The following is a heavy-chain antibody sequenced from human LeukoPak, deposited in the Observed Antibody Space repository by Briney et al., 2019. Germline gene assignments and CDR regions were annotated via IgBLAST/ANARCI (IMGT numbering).Heavy chain of an antibody. CDR1: GGSFSGYY. CDR2: INHSGST. Sequence: SETLSLTCAVYGGSFSGYYWSWIRQPPGKGLEWIGEINHSGSTNYNPSLKSRVTISVDTSKNQFSLKLSSVTAADTAVYYCARSQPRSQGDYWGQGTLVTVSS. CDR3: ARSQPRSQGDY. V-gene: IGHV4-34*01. D-gene: IGHD1-1*01. J-gene: IGHJ4*02.